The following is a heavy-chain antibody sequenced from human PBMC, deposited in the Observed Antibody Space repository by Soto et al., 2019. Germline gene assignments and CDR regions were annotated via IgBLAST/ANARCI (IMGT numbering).Heavy chain of an antibody. CDR1: GFTFSSYG. CDR2: VWYDGSNK. Sequence: QVQLVESGGGVVQPGRSLRLSCAASGFTFSSYGMHWVRQAPGKGLEWVAVVWYDGSNKYHADSVKGRFTISRDNSKNTLYLQMNSLRAEDTAVYYCARGLGAYYYYMDVWGKGTTVTVSS. V-gene: IGHV3-33*01. D-gene: IGHD1-26*01. CDR3: ARGLGAYYYYMDV. J-gene: IGHJ6*03.